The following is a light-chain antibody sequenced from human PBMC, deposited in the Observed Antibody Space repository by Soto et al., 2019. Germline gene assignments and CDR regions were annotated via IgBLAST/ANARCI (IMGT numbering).Light chain of an antibody. J-gene: IGKJ1*01. CDR1: QSISSW. CDR3: QQYNLYST. CDR2: KAS. Sequence: DIQMTQSPSTLSASIGDRVTITCRASQSISSWLAWYQQKPGKAPKILIYKASTLESGVPSRFSGSGSGTEFTLTISRLQPDDFATYYCQQYNLYSTFGQGTEVEIK. V-gene: IGKV1-5*03.